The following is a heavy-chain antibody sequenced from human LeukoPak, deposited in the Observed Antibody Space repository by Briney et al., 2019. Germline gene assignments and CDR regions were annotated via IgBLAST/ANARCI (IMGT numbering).Heavy chain of an antibody. V-gene: IGHV1-46*01. CDR2: ISPSGGST. Sequence: ASVKVSCKAFGYTFTSNYMHWVRQAPGQGPEWMGVISPSGGSTTYAQKFQGRVTLTTDTSTSTAYMELRSLRSDDTAVYYCARRYSSGYYGYFDYWGQGTLVTVSS. D-gene: IGHD3-22*01. CDR1: GYTFTSNY. J-gene: IGHJ4*02. CDR3: ARRYSSGYYGYFDY.